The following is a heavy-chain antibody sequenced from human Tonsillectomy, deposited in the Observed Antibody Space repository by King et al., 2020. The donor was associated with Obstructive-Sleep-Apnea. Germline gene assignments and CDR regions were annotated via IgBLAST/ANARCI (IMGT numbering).Heavy chain of an antibody. CDR1: GGTLRSYA. CDR3: ARANCGGDCHSGYYYVMDV. Sequence: LVHSVAYVKKPGSSVKVSCKASGGTLRSYAISWVRQAPGQGLEWMGGIIPMFGSTNYAQKFQGRVTITADESTSTAYMELSSLRSEDTALYYCARANCGGDCHSGYYYVMDVWGQGTAVTVSS. V-gene: IGHV1-69*01. J-gene: IGHJ6*02. D-gene: IGHD2-21*02. CDR2: IIPMFGST.